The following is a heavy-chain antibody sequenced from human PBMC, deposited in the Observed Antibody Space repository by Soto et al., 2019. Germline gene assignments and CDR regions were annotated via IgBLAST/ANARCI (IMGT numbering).Heavy chain of an antibody. V-gene: IGHV1-3*01. CDR2: INADNGNT. Sequence: ASVKVSCKASGYTFTSYAMHWVRQAPGQRLEWMGWINADNGNTKYSQKFQDRVTITTDTSTSTAYMELRSLRSDDTAVYYCARESAVAALDPWGQGTLVTVSS. D-gene: IGHD6-19*01. CDR3: ARESAVAALDP. J-gene: IGHJ5*02. CDR1: GYTFTSYA.